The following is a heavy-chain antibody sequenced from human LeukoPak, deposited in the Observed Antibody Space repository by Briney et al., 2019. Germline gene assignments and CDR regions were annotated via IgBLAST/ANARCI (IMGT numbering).Heavy chain of an antibody. J-gene: IGHJ4*02. CDR2: PIKVGRP. V-gene: IGHV4-59*08. CDR3: ARHHGHQFSDSWYLRGSFDY. CDR1: GASISALY. Sequence: PSETLSLTCAVYGASISALYWGWIRHSPGKGLNWMDIPIKVGRPTYNPSLKSRVTISLDTSKNQFSLRVNSVTAADTAIYYCARHHGHQFSDSWYLRGSFDYWGRGILVAVSS. D-gene: IGHD6-13*01.